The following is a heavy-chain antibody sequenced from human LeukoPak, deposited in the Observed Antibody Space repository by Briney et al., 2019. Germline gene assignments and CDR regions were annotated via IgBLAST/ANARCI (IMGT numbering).Heavy chain of an antibody. J-gene: IGHJ4*02. CDR3: ARGSHSGMTTVTI. D-gene: IGHD4-17*01. V-gene: IGHV4-59*12. Sequence: PSETLSLTCTVSGGSISSYYWSWIRQPPGKGLEWIGYIYYSGSTNYNPSLKSRVTISVDTSKNQFSLKLSSVTAADTAVYYCARGSHSGMTTVTIWGQGTLVTVSS. CDR1: GGSISSYY. CDR2: IYYSGST.